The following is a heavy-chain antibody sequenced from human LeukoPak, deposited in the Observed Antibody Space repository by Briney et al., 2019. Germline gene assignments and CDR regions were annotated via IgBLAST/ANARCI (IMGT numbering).Heavy chain of an antibody. CDR2: INWNGGST. CDR3: ARPVGRAFWYYMDV. CDR1: GFTFDDYG. J-gene: IGHJ6*03. V-gene: IGHV3-20*04. D-gene: IGHD3-3*01. Sequence: GGSLRLSCAASGFTFDDYGMSWVRQAPGKGLEWVSGINWNGGSTGYADSVKGRFTISRDNAKNSLYLQMNSLRAEDTALYYCARPVGRAFWYYMDVWGKGTTVTVSS.